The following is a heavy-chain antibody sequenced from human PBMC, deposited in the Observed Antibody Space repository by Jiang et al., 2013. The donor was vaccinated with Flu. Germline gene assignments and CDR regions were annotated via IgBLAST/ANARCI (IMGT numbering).Heavy chain of an antibody. CDR3: ARWCSTANCYAGGYYYGMDV. J-gene: IGHJ6*02. CDR2: INAGNGNT. D-gene: IGHD2-2*01. V-gene: IGHV1-3*01. CDR1: GYTFTSYA. Sequence: SGAEVKKPGASVKVSCKASGYTFTSYAMHWVRQAPGQRLEWMGWINAGNGNTKYSQKFQGRVTITRDTSATTAYMELSSLRSEDTAVYYCARWCSTANCYAGGYYYGMDVWGQGTTVTVSS.